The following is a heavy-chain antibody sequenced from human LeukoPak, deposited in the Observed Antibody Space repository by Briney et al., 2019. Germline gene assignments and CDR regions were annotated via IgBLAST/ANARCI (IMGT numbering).Heavy chain of an antibody. D-gene: IGHD6-13*01. J-gene: IGHJ4*02. Sequence: GGSLRLSCAASGFTFSSYSMNWVRQAPGKGLEWVSAISGSSSYIYYADSVKGRFTISRDNAKNSLYLQVNSLRVEDTAVYYCARDQIGSWWGQGTLVIVSS. CDR3: ARDQIGSW. V-gene: IGHV3-21*01. CDR2: ISGSSSYI. CDR1: GFTFSSYS.